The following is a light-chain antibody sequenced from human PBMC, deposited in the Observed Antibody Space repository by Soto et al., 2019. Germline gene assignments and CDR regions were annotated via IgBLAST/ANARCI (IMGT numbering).Light chain of an antibody. CDR3: NSYTGSSTYV. Sequence: QSALTQPASVSGSPGQSITISCTGTSSDVGVYNYVSWYQQHPGKAPKLMIYEVSNRPSGVSNRFSGSKSGNTASLTISGLQAEDEADYYCNSYTGSSTYVFGTGTKVPVL. V-gene: IGLV2-14*01. CDR2: EVS. CDR1: SSDVGVYNY. J-gene: IGLJ1*01.